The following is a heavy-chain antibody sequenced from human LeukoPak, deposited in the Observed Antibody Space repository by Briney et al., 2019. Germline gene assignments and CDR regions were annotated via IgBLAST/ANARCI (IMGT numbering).Heavy chain of an antibody. CDR2: INPSSGGT. V-gene: IGHV1-2*06. CDR1: GYTFTGYY. CDR3: AREGSQDYSNYFNWFDP. D-gene: IGHD4-11*01. Sequence: ASVKVSCKASGYTFTGYYIHLVRQAPGQGLEWVGRINPSSGGTNYAQKLQGRVIMTRDTSITTAYMEVSRLSSDDTAVYYCAREGSQDYSNYFNWFDPWGQGTLVTVSS. J-gene: IGHJ5*02.